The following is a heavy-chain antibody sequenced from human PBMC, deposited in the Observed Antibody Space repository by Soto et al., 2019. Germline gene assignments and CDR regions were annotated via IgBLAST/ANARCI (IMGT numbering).Heavy chain of an antibody. Sequence: SETLSLTCAVYGGSFSGYYWSWIRQPPGKGLEWIGEINHSGSTNYNPSLKSRVTILVDTSKNQFSLKLSSVTAADTAVYYCARAAPRYCSGGSCYSGRDYGDQGTLVTVS. CDR3: ARAAPRYCSGGSCYSGRDY. D-gene: IGHD2-15*01. CDR1: GGSFSGYY. J-gene: IGHJ4*02. V-gene: IGHV4-34*01. CDR2: INHSGST.